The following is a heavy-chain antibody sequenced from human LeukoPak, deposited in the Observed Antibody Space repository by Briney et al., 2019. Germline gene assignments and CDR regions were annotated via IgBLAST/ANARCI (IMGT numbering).Heavy chain of an antibody. V-gene: IGHV4-4*02. CDR3: ARQWELLGNYFDY. CDR2: IYHSGST. J-gene: IGHJ4*02. Sequence: SGTLSLTCAVSGGSISSSNWWSWVRQPPGQGLEWIGEIYHSGSTNYNPSLKSRVTISVDTSKNQFSLKLSSVTAADTAVYYCARQWELLGNYFDYWGQGTLVTVSS. D-gene: IGHD1-26*01. CDR1: GGSISSSNW.